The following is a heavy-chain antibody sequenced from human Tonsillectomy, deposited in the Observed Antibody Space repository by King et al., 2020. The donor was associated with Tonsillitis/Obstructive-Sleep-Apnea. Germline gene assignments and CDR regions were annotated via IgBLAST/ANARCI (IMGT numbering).Heavy chain of an antibody. D-gene: IGHD4-11*01. CDR1: GYTFTGYY. J-gene: IGHJ6*03. V-gene: IGHV1-2*04. CDR2: INPNSGGT. CDR3: ARGPTVTTFYYYYYYMDV. Sequence: QLVQSGAEVKKPGASVKVSCKASGYTFTGYYMHWVRQAPGQGLEWMGWINPNSGGTNYAQKFQGWVTMTRDTSISTAYMELSRLSSDDTAVYYCARGPTVTTFYYYYYYMDVWGKGTTVTVSS.